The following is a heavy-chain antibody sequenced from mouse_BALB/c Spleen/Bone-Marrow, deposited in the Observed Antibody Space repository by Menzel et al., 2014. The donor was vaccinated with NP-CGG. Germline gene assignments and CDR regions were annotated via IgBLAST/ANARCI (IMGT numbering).Heavy chain of an antibody. V-gene: IGHV10-1*02. D-gene: IGHD2-1*01. CDR2: IRSKSNNYTT. CDR3: VRHGYGNYGAMDY. J-gene: IGHJ4*01. CDR1: GFTFNTYA. Sequence: EVKLVESGGGFVQPKGSLKLSCAASGFTFNTYAMNWVRQAPGKGLEWVARIRSKSNNYTTYYADSVKDRFTISRYDSQNMLYLQMNNLKTEDTAMYYCVRHGYGNYGAMDYWGQGTSVTVSS.